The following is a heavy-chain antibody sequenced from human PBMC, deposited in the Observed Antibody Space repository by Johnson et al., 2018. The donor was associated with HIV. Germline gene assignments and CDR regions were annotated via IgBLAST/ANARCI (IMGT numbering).Heavy chain of an antibody. CDR1: GFTFSSYG. D-gene: IGHD4-23*01. V-gene: IGHV3-30*02. CDR2: IRYDGSNK. Sequence: QVQLVESGGGVVQRGGSLRLSCVASGFTFSSYGMHWVRQAPGKGLEWVAFIRYDGSNKYYADSVKGRFTVSRDTSKNTLYVEMNSLRSEDRAVYYCAKVGRMTTVVTPGDAFDIWGQGTMVTVSS. J-gene: IGHJ3*02. CDR3: AKVGRMTTVVTPGDAFDI.